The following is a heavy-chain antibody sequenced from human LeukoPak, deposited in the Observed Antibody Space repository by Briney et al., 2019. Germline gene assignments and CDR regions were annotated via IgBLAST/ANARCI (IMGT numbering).Heavy chain of an antibody. CDR1: GYTFTGYF. CDR3: ARGKGDY. J-gene: IGHJ4*02. CDR2: INPNSGGT. Sequence: ASVKVSFKASGYTFTGYFMHWVRQAPGQGLEWMGWINPNSGGTNYAQKFQGRVTMTRDTSISTAYMELSSLRPNDTAVYYCARGKGDYWGQGTLVTVSS. V-gene: IGHV1-2*02.